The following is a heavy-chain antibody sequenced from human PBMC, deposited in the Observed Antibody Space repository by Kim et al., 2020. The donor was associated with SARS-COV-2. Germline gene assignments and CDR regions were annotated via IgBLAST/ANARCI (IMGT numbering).Heavy chain of an antibody. J-gene: IGHJ6*02. Sequence: GESLKISCKGSGYSFTSYWIGWVRQMPGKGLEWMGIIYPGDSDTRYSPSFQGQVTISADKSISTAYLQWSSLKASDTAMYYCARRGIAPTGDYYYGMDVWGQGTTVTVSS. V-gene: IGHV5-51*01. D-gene: IGHD6-13*01. CDR3: ARRGIAPTGDYYYGMDV. CDR1: GYSFTSYW. CDR2: IYPGDSDT.